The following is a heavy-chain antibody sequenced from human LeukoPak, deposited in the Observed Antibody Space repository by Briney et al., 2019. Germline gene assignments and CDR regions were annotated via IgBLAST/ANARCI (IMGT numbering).Heavy chain of an antibody. Sequence: PSETLSLTCAVSGGSISSSTNWWSWVRQPPGKGLEWIGEIYHSGGTDYNPSLKSRITISVDKSQNQFSLKVNSLTAADTAVYYCATNGYYCMDVWGKGTTVTVSS. V-gene: IGHV4-4*02. J-gene: IGHJ6*03. D-gene: IGHD2-8*01. CDR2: IYHSGGT. CDR1: GGSISSSTNW. CDR3: ATNGYYCMDV.